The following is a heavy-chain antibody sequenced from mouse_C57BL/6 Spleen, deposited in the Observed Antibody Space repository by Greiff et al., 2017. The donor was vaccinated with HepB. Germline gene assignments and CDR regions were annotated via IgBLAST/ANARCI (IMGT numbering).Heavy chain of an antibody. CDR2: IYPGSGST. J-gene: IGHJ3*01. Sequence: QVQLQQPGAELVKPGASVKMSCKASGYTFTSYWITWVKQRPGRGLEWIGDIYPGSGSTNYNEKFKSKATLTVDTSSSTAYMQLSSLTSEDSAVYYCASPHYYGSSYGFAYWGQGTLVTVSA. V-gene: IGHV1-55*01. D-gene: IGHD1-1*01. CDR1: GYTFTSYW. CDR3: ASPHYYGSSYGFAY.